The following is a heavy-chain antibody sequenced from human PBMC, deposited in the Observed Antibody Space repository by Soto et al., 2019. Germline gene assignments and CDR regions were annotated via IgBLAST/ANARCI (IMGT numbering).Heavy chain of an antibody. J-gene: IGHJ5*02. CDR2: IYNSGTT. CDR1: GGSITRGGYY. V-gene: IGHV4-31*03. Sequence: QVQLQESGPGLVKPSETLSLTCTVSGGSITRGGYYWSWIRQHPGKGLEWIGYIYNSGTTYYNPSLKSRVTISVDASKNQFPLKPTSVTAADTAVYYCARDPAPWGQGTLVTVSS. CDR3: ARDPAP.